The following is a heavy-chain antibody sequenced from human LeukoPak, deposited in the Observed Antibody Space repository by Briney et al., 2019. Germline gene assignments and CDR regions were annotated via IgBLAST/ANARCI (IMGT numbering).Heavy chain of an antibody. CDR1: GFTFSSYS. V-gene: IGHV3-48*01. J-gene: IGHJ3*02. CDR3: ATSIAAPRVAFDI. Sequence: PGGSLRLSCAASGFTFSSYSMNWVRQAPGKGLEWVSYISSSSSTIYYADSVKGRFTISRDNAKNSLYLQMNSLRAEDTAVYYCATSIAAPRVAFDIWGQGTMVTVSP. D-gene: IGHD6-6*01. CDR2: ISSSSSTI.